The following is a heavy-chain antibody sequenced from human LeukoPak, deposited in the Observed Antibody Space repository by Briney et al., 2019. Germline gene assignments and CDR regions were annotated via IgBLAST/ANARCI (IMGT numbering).Heavy chain of an antibody. CDR2: IYYSGGT. CDR3: ARLNYYQSSVQGRYVDY. V-gene: IGHV4-39*01. J-gene: IGHJ4*02. Sequence: SETLSLTCTVSGGSLSSGSYYWGWIRQPPGKGLEWIGNIYYSGGTYYNPSLKSRVTISVDTSKNLFSLKLSSVTATDTAVYYCARLNYYQSSVQGRYVDYWGQGTLVTVSS. CDR1: GGSLSSGSYY. D-gene: IGHD3-22*01.